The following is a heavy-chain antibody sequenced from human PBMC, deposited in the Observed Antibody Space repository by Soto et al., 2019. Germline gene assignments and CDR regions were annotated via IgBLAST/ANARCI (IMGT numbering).Heavy chain of an antibody. CDR2: IIPIFGTA. CDR3: ARDPFSHDYGDYLRRFDP. Sequence: GASVKVSCKASGGTFSSYAISWVRQAPGQGLEWMGGIIPIFGTANYAQKFQGRVTITADESTSTAYMELRSLRSDDTAVYYCARDPFSHDYGDYLRRFDPWGRGTLVTVSS. V-gene: IGHV1-69*13. D-gene: IGHD4-17*01. J-gene: IGHJ5*02. CDR1: GGTFSSYA.